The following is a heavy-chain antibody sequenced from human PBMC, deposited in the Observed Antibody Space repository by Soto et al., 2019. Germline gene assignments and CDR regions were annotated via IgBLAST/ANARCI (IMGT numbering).Heavy chain of an antibody. CDR3: ARGYDFWSGYFPYYYYYGMDV. J-gene: IGHJ6*02. V-gene: IGHV3-21*01. CDR1: GFTFSSYS. D-gene: IGHD3-3*01. CDR2: ISSSSSYI. Sequence: GGSLRLSCAASGFTFSSYSMNWVRQAPGKGLEWVSSISSSSSYIYYADSVKGRFTISRDNAKNSLYLQMNSLRAEDTAVYYCARGYDFWSGYFPYYYYYGMDVWGQGTTVTVS.